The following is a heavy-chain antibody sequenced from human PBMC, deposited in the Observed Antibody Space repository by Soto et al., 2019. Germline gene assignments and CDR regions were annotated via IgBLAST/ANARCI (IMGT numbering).Heavy chain of an antibody. CDR2: IIPIFGTA. D-gene: IGHD6-6*01. Sequence: SVKVSCKASGGTFSSYAISWVRQAPGQGLEWMGGIIPIFGTANYAQKFQGRVTITADESTSTAYMELSSLRSEDTAVYYCAGLGFGSSSLYYGMDVWGQGTTVTVSS. V-gene: IGHV1-69*13. CDR1: GGTFSSYA. CDR3: AGLGFGSSSLYYGMDV. J-gene: IGHJ6*02.